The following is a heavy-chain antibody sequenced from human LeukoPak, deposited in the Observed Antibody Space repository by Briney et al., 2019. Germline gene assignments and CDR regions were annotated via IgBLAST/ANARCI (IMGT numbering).Heavy chain of an antibody. V-gene: IGHV4-39*01. CDR2: IYYSGST. J-gene: IGHJ4*02. D-gene: IGHD6-19*01. Sequence: SETLSLTCTVSGGSISSSSYYWGWLRQPPGKGLEWVGSIYYSGSTYYNPSLKRRVTISVDTSKNQFSLKLSSVTAADTAVYYCARHGWYGYYFDYWGEGTLVTVSS. CDR3: ARHGWYGYYFDY. CDR1: GGSISSSSYY.